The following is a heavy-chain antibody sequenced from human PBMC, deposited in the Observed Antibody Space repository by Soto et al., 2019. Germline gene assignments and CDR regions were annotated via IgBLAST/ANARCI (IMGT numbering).Heavy chain of an antibody. J-gene: IGHJ4*02. CDR1: GFTFSSYG. CDR2: ISYDGSNK. Sequence: QVQLVESGGGVVQPGRSLRLSCAASGFTFSSYGMHWVRQAPGKGLEWVAVISYDGSNKYYADSVKGRFTISRDNSKNTLYLQMNSLRAEDTAVYYCAKDVRWSYFGVDYWGQGTLVTVSS. D-gene: IGHD1-26*01. CDR3: AKDVRWSYFGVDY. V-gene: IGHV3-30*18.